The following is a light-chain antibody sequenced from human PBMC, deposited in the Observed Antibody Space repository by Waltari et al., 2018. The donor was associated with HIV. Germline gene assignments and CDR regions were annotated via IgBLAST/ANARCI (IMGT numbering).Light chain of an antibody. J-gene: IGLJ1*01. V-gene: IGLV2-23*02. CDR2: EVS. CDR3: CSYAGSSTYV. Sequence: QSALTQPASVSGSPGQSITIPCTGTSSHVGSYNLVSWYQQPPGKAPKLMIYEVSKRPSGVSNRFSGCKSGNTASLTISGLQAEDEADYYCCSYAGSSTYVFGTGTKVTVL. CDR1: SSHVGSYNL.